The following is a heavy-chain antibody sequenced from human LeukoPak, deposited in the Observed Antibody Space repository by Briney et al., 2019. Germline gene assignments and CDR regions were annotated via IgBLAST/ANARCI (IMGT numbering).Heavy chain of an antibody. V-gene: IGHV5-10-1*01. D-gene: IGHD6-19*01. CDR1: GYSFTRYW. Sequence: GESLKISCQGSGYSFTRYWISWLRQMPGKGLEWMGRIDPGDSYTNYSPSFQGHVTISADKSISTAYLQWSSLKASDTAMYYCARHYSSGSDFDYWGQGTLVTVSS. CDR2: IDPGDSYT. CDR3: ARHYSSGSDFDY. J-gene: IGHJ4*02.